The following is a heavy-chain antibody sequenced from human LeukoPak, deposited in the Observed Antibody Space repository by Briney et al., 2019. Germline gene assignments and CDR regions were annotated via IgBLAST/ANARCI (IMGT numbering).Heavy chain of an antibody. CDR1: GFTFSSYA. D-gene: IGHD2-2*01. V-gene: IGHV3-23*03. CDR3: VTVGPATRPFDY. J-gene: IGHJ4*02. Sequence: GGSLRLSCAASGFTFSSYAMNWVRQAPGKGLEWVSIIYSGGSTYYARSVKGRFTISRDNSKNTLYLQMNSLRVEDTAVYYCVTVGPATRPFDYWGQGTLVTVSS. CDR2: IYSGGST.